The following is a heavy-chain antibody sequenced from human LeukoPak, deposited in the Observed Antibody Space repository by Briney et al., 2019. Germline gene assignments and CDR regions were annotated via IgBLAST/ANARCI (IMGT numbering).Heavy chain of an antibody. V-gene: IGHV3-33*01. D-gene: IGHD5-18*01. CDR1: GFTFSTYG. Sequence: GGSLRLSCEASGFTFSTYGMHWAREAPGKGWEGVAFIWYEGSNKDYADSVKGRFTISRDNSKNTLYLQMNSLKTKDTAVYYCTRGPIQLWLYYGMDVWGQGTTVIVSS. CDR2: IWYEGSNK. J-gene: IGHJ6*02. CDR3: TRGPIQLWLYYGMDV.